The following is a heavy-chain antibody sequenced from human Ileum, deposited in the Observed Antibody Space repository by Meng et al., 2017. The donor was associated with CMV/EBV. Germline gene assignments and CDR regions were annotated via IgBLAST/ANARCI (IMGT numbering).Heavy chain of an antibody. D-gene: IGHD2-2*01. CDR3: ARGSSSWAFDY. V-gene: IGHV4-4*07. Sequence: QEHLQESGPGLVKPSETLSITCTVSGGSISGYYWGWIRQPATKGLEWIGRVYSSGSTDYNPSLQSRVTMSVDTSKNQFSLKLSSVTAADTAVYYCARGSSSWAFDYWGQGTLVTVSS. CDR2: VYSSGST. CDR1: GGSISGYY. J-gene: IGHJ4*02.